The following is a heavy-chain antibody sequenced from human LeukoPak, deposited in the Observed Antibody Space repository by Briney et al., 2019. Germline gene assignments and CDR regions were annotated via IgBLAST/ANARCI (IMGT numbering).Heavy chain of an antibody. J-gene: IGHJ4*02. D-gene: IGHD3-22*01. CDR2: ISSSGSTI. CDR1: GFTFSSYE. V-gene: IGHV3-48*03. CDR3: ARDGGGITMIVVVTPVPTYFDY. Sequence: PGGSLRLSCAASGFTFSSYEMNWVRQAPGKGLEWVPYISSSGSTIYYADSVKGRFTISRDNAKNSLYLQMNSLRAEDTAVYYCARDGGGITMIVVVTPVPTYFDYWGQGTLVTVSS.